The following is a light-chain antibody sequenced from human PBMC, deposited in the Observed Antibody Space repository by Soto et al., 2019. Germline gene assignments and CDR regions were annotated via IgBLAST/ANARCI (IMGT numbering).Light chain of an antibody. CDR3: HQYNNWPPWT. V-gene: IGKV3-11*01. CDR2: DAS. Sequence: EIVLTQSPATLSLSPGERATLSCRASQSVSSYLAWYQQKPGQAPRLLIYDASNRATGIPARFGGSGSGTEFTLTISSLQSEDYAVYYCHQYNNWPPWTFGQGTKVDIK. CDR1: QSVSSY. J-gene: IGKJ1*01.